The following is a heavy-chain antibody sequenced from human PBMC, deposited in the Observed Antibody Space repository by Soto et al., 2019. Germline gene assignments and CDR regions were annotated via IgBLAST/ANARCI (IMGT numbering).Heavy chain of an antibody. Sequence: GGSLRLSCAASGFTFSSYSMNWVRQAPGKGLEWVSSISSSSSYIYYADSVKGRFTIARDNAKNSLYLQMNSLRAEDSVVYYCARDYYILIDYYYGMDVWGQGTTVTVSS. V-gene: IGHV3-21*04. CDR3: ARDYYILIDYYYGMDV. D-gene: IGHD3-9*01. CDR2: ISSSSSYI. J-gene: IGHJ6*02. CDR1: GFTFSSYS.